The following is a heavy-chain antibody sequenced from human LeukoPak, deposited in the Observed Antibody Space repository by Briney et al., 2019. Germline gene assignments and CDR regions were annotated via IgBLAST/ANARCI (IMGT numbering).Heavy chain of an antibody. CDR1: GFTFSSYA. Sequence: PGRSLRLSCAASGFTFSSYAMHWVRQAPGKGLEWVAVISYDGSNKYYADSVKGRFTISRDNSKNTLYLQMNSLRAEDTAVYYCARTNEEKYSSGRYGPFDYWGQGTLVTVSS. J-gene: IGHJ4*02. V-gene: IGHV3-30-3*01. D-gene: IGHD6-19*01. CDR2: ISYDGSNK. CDR3: ARTNEEKYSSGRYGPFDY.